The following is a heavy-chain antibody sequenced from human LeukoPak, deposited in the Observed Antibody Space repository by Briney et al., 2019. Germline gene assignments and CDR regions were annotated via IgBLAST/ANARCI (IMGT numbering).Heavy chain of an antibody. CDR3: AKDYCGGDCYFDY. CDR2: IWYDGSNK. J-gene: IGHJ4*02. D-gene: IGHD2-21*02. Sequence: PGGSLRLSCAASGFTFSSYGMHWVRQAPGKGLEWVAAIWYDGSNKYYADSVKGRFTISRDNSKNTLYLQMNSLRAEDTAVYYCAKDYCGGDCYFDYWGQGTLVTVSS. V-gene: IGHV3-33*06. CDR1: GFTFSSYG.